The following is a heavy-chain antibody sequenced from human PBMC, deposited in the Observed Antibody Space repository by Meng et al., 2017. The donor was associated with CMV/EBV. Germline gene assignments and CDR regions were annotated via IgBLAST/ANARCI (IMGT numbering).Heavy chain of an antibody. CDR2: ITSSSDYV. D-gene: IGHD3/OR15-3a*01. Sequence: GGSLRLSCAASGFTFRTYNMNWVRQAPGKGLEWVSSITSSSDYVRYAGSVKGRFTISRGNAKNALYLQMNNVRAEDTAVYYCARVGPRVTFVGFSFDFWGLGTLVTVSS. J-gene: IGHJ4*02. CDR3: ARVGPRVTFVGFSFDF. V-gene: IGHV3-21*01. CDR1: GFTFRTYN.